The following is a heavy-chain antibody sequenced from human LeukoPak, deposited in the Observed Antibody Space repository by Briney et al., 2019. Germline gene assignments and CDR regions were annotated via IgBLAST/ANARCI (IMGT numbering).Heavy chain of an antibody. CDR3: PLQYTGSYPYFDL. Sequence: PSETLSLTCTVSGGSISSSNYYWGWIRQPPGKGLEWIGSIYYSGDTYYNPSLKSRVTMSVDTSENQFSLKLTSVTAADTAVYYCPLQYTGSYPYFDLWGRGTLVTVSS. D-gene: IGHD1-26*01. V-gene: IGHV4-39*07. CDR2: IYYSGDT. CDR1: GGSISSSNYY. J-gene: IGHJ2*01.